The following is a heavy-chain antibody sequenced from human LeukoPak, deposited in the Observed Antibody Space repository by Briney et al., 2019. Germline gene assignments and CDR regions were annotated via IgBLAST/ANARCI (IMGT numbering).Heavy chain of an antibody. Sequence: GESLKISCKGSGYRFSNYWIGWVRQMPGKGLEWVGIIYPGDSDTRYSLSFQGQVTISADKSISTAYLQWSSLKASDTAMYYCARQGGLTAAMDFWGQGTLVTVSS. CDR1: GYRFSNYW. V-gene: IGHV5-51*01. CDR3: ARQGGLTAAMDF. J-gene: IGHJ4*02. D-gene: IGHD2-2*01. CDR2: IYPGDSDT.